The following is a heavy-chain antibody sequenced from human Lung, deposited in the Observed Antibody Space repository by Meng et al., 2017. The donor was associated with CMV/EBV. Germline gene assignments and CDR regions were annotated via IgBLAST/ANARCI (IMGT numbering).Heavy chain of an antibody. CDR1: GFIFSNYA. V-gene: IGHV3-23*03. Sequence: GGSLRLXCAASGFIFSNYAMSWVRQAPGKGLEWVSIIYAGYGYAYYSDSVEGRFTVSGDYSKNKLFLQMSDLRAEDTAVYYCASQKITGRTFDSWGQGTLVTVSS. D-gene: IGHD1-20*01. CDR2: IYAGYGYA. CDR3: ASQKITGRTFDS. J-gene: IGHJ4*02.